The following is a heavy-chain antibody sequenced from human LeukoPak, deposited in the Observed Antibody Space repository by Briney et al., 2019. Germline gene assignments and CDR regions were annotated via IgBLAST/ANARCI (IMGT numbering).Heavy chain of an antibody. CDR3: ARGYDFDY. V-gene: IGHV3-48*02. J-gene: IGHJ4*02. CDR2: ISNSSSTI. D-gene: IGHD3-3*01. Sequence: GGSMRLYCAASGFTYSRYSMNLVRQPPGKGLELVSDISNSSSTIYYADSVKGRFTISRDNAKNSVYLQMNSLRDEDTAVYYCARGYDFDYWGQGTLVTVSS. CDR1: GFTYSRYS.